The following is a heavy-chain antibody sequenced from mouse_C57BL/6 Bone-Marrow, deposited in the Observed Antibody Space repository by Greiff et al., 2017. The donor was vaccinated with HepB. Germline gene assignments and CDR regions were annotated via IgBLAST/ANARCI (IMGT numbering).Heavy chain of an antibody. Sequence: EVKLMESGGGLVQPGGSMKLSCVASGFTFSNYWMNWVRQSPEKGLEWVAQIRLKSDNYATHYAESVKGRFTISRDNSKSSVYLQMNNLRAEDTGIYYCTGDGYYVFAYWGQGTVVTVSA. D-gene: IGHD2-3*01. CDR3: TGDGYYVFAY. CDR1: GFTFSNYW. J-gene: IGHJ3*01. CDR2: IRLKSDNYAT. V-gene: IGHV6-3*01.